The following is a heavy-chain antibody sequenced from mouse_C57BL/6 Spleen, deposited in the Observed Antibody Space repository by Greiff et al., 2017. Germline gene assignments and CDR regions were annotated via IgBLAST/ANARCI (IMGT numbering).Heavy chain of an antibody. CDR1: GYTFTDYY. D-gene: IGHD5-2*01. V-gene: IGHV1-76*01. J-gene: IGHJ2*01. Sequence: QVQLKQSGAELVRPGASVKLSCKASGYTFTDYYINWVKQRPGQGLEWIARIYPGSGNTYYNEKFKGKATLTAEKSSSTAYMQRSSLTSEDSAVYFCARTRIRSYFDYWGQGTTLTVSS. CDR2: IYPGSGNT. CDR3: ARTRIRSYFDY.